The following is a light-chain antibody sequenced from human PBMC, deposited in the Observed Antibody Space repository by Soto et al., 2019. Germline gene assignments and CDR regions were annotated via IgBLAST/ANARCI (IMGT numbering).Light chain of an antibody. V-gene: IGKV3-15*01. CDR2: GAS. Sequence: ELVMTQSPATLSVSPGERATLTCKASQSVSNNLAWYQQKPGQAPRLLIYGASTRATGIPARFSGSGSGTEFTLTISSLQSEDFAVYYCQQYNNWRSFGQGTKVEIK. J-gene: IGKJ1*01. CDR3: QQYNNWRS. CDR1: QSVSNN.